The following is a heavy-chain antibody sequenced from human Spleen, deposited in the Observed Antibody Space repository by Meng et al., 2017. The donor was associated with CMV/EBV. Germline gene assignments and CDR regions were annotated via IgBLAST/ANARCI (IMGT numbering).Heavy chain of an antibody. CDR2: ISSSSSYI. J-gene: IGHJ4*02. D-gene: IGHD1-7*01. CDR3: ARDLELSN. CDR1: GFTFSSYA. Sequence: LRLSCAASGFTFSSYAMSWVRQAPGKGLEWVSSISSSSSYIYYADSVKGRFTISRDNAKNSLYLQMNSLRAEDTAVYYCARDLELSNWGQGTLVTVSS. V-gene: IGHV3-21*01.